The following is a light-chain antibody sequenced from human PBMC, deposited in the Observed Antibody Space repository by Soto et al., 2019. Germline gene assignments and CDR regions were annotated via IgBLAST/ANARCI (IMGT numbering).Light chain of an antibody. CDR1: QGIRTD. CDR3: LQHNSYPRT. CDR2: SAS. Sequence: DIQMTQSPSSLSASVGDRVTITCRASQGIRTDLGWYQQKPGKAPKRLIYSASSLQSGVPSRFSGSGSGAEFTLTISSLQPEDFATYYCLQHNSYPRTFGQGTKVDIK. V-gene: IGKV1-17*01. J-gene: IGKJ1*01.